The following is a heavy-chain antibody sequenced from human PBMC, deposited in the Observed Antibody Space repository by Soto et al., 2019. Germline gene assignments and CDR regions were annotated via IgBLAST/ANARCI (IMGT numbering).Heavy chain of an antibody. CDR2: ITPTICGT. J-gene: IGHJ3*01. CDR1: GYTFTGYY. D-gene: IGHD3-10*01. V-gene: IGHV1-2*04. Sequence: ASXKVSCKASGYTFTGYYMHWVGQAPGQGLXCMGWITPTICGTNYAQKFQAWVTMTRDTSITTAYMELSRLRSDDTAVYYCAISFPIRRCFGELLDAFDFLRQGTMVPVS. CDR3: AISFPIRRCFGELLDAFDF.